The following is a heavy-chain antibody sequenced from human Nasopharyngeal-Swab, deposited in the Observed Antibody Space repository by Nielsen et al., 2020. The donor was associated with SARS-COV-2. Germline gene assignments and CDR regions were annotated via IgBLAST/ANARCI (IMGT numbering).Heavy chain of an antibody. D-gene: IGHD1-1*01. J-gene: IGHJ3*01. V-gene: IGHV3-9*01. Sequence: PGGSLRLSCVASGFVFDDFGMHWVRQAPGKGLEWVSSINWNGGTKVYADSVRGRFTISRDNAKNSLYLQMNSLRPEDTAFYYCAKLRQLDFDALHVWGQGTMVTVSS. CDR2: INWNGGTK. CDR3: AKLRQLDFDALHV. CDR1: GFVFDDFG.